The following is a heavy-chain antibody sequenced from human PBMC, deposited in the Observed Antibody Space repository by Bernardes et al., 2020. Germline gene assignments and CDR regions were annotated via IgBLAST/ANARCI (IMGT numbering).Heavy chain of an antibody. J-gene: IGHJ6*04. CDR1: GGSISSSSYY. CDR2: IYYSGST. Sequence: SETLSLTCTVSGGSISSSSYYWGWIRQPPGKGLEWIGSIYYSGSTYYNPSLKSRVTISVDTSKNQFSLKLSSVTAADTAVYYCACSIVVVPAAITPGYYYGMDVWGKGTTVTVSS. V-gene: IGHV4-39*01. D-gene: IGHD2-2*02. CDR3: ACSIVVVPAAITPGYYYGMDV.